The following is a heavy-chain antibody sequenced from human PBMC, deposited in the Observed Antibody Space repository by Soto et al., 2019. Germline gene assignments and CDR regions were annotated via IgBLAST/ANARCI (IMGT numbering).Heavy chain of an antibody. CDR2: ISGSGGST. J-gene: IGHJ4*02. Sequence: GGSLRLSCAAFGFSFSNYAMTWVRQAPGRGLEWVSVISGSGGSTYYADSVKGRFTISRDNSKNTLYVQMNSLRAEDTAVYFCAKGREFRSFRPAFDSWGQGTLVTVSS. D-gene: IGHD3-10*01. V-gene: IGHV3-23*01. CDR1: GFSFSNYA. CDR3: AKGREFRSFRPAFDS.